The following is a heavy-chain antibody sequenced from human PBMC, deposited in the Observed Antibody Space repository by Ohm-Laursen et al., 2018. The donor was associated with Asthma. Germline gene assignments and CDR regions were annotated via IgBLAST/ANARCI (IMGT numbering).Heavy chain of an antibody. CDR3: ARGPMHDYYFDN. V-gene: IGHV4-30-4*01. D-gene: IGHD1-1*01. J-gene: IGHJ4*02. Sequence: PSQPLSLTWTVSGDSITSGDYYWSWIRQPLGKGLEWIGYIYHSVSPYYSPPFKSRVAISGDTSKNQFSLKLCFVTAADTAVYYCARGPMHDYYFDNWGQETLVTVSS. CDR1: GDSITSGDYY. CDR2: IYHSVSP.